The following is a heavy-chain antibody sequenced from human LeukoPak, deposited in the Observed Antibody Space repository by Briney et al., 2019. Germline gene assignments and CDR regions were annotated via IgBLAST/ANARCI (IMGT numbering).Heavy chain of an antibody. CDR3: ASSRSFYSDFWSGYYSAFDI. V-gene: IGHV3-33*08. CDR1: GFTFNSFG. Sequence: GGSLRLSCAASGFTFNSFGMHWVRQAPGKGLEWVAFIWYDGSNKYYADSVKGRFTISRDNSKNTLYLQMNSLRAEDTAVYYCASSRSFYSDFWSGYYSAFDIWGQGTIVTVSS. CDR2: IWYDGSNK. D-gene: IGHD3-3*01. J-gene: IGHJ3*02.